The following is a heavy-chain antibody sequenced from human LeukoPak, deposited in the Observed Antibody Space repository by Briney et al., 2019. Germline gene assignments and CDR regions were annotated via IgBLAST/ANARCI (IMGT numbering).Heavy chain of an antibody. CDR2: ISSSSSYI. Sequence: GGSLRLSCAASGFTFSSYSMNWVRQAPGKGLEWVSSISSSSSYIYYADSVKGRFTISRDNAKNSLYLQMNGLRAEDTAVYYCARDFNVGYSSGWYDYWGQGTLVTVSS. CDR3: ARDFNVGYSSGWYDY. CDR1: GFTFSSYS. D-gene: IGHD6-19*01. V-gene: IGHV3-21*01. J-gene: IGHJ4*02.